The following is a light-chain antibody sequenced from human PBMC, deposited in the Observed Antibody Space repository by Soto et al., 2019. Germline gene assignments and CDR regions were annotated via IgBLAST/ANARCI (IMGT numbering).Light chain of an antibody. J-gene: IGKJ5*01. Sequence: EIVLTQSPGTLSLSPGERATLSCRASQSFNSYLAWYQQKPGQAPRLLIYDASKRATGIPARFSGRGSGTDFTLTISSLEPEDFAVYYCQQRSNWPPVITFGQGTRLEIK. CDR2: DAS. V-gene: IGKV3-11*01. CDR3: QQRSNWPPVIT. CDR1: QSFNSY.